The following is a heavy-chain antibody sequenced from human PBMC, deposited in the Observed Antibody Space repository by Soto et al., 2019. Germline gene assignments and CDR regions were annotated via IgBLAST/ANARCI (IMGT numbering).Heavy chain of an antibody. J-gene: IGHJ6*02. V-gene: IGHV3-30*18. CDR3: AKDRRPNYYYGIDV. Sequence: QVQLVESGGGVVQPGRSLRLSCAASGFTFSSYGMHWVRQAPGKGLEWVAVISYDGSNKYYADYVKGRFTISRDNFKNTLYLQMNSLRAEDTAVYYCAKDRRPNYYYGIDVWGQGTTVTVSS. CDR1: GFTFSSYG. D-gene: IGHD6-25*01. CDR2: ISYDGSNK.